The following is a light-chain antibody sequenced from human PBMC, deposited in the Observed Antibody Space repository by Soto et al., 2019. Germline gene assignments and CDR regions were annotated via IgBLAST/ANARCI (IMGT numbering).Light chain of an antibody. CDR2: EVS. J-gene: IGLJ1*01. CDR3: SSYTSSSTYV. CDR1: SSDIGYYNY. Sequence: QSVLTQPASVSGSPGQSITISCTGTSSDIGYYNYVSWYQQHPGKAPKLMIYEVSYRPSGVSNRFSGSKSGNTASLTISGLQAEDEAAYYCSSYTSSSTYVFGIGTRSPS. V-gene: IGLV2-14*01.